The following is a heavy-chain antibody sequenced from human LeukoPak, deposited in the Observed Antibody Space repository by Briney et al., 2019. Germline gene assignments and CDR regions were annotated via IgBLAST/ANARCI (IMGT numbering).Heavy chain of an antibody. CDR2: ISSSGSTI. D-gene: IGHD3-10*02. J-gene: IGHJ6*04. Sequence: GWSLRLSCAASGFTFNTYEMNWVRQAPGKGLEWVSYISSSGSTIYYADSVEGRFTISRDNAKNSLYLQMNSLRAEHTAVYYCAELGITMIGGVWGKGTTVTISS. CDR1: GFTFNTYE. V-gene: IGHV3-48*03. CDR3: AELGITMIGGV.